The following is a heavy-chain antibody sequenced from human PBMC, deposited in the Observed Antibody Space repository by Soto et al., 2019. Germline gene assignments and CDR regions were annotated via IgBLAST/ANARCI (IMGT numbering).Heavy chain of an antibody. CDR1: GGTFSSYA. J-gene: IGHJ4*02. D-gene: IGHD3-16*02. CDR2: IIPLFGTT. Sequence: QVQLVQSGAEVKKPGSSVKVSCKAFGGTFSSYAISWVRQAPGQGLEWMGGIIPLFGTTNYAPKFQGRVAITADERARTAYMDLSSLKSEDTADYYCATNNRASYHFDYWGQGTVVTGSS. V-gene: IGHV1-69*01. CDR3: ATNNRASYHFDY.